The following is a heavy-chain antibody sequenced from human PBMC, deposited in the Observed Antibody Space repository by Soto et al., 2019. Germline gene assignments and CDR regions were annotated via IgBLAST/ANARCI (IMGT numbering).Heavy chain of an antibody. J-gene: IGHJ4*02. CDR3: ARLEGLATNSYYFDF. CDR1: DDSINSDKYY. CDR2: IYYRGNA. D-gene: IGHD3-9*01. Sequence: QLQLQESGPGLVKPSETLSLTCSVSDDSINSDKYYWVWIRQPPGKGLDWIGSIYYRGNAYYNPSLQTRVTISLDKSKSQFSRKLNSATAADSAVYFCARLEGLATNSYYFDFWGTGALVTVSS. V-gene: IGHV4-39*01.